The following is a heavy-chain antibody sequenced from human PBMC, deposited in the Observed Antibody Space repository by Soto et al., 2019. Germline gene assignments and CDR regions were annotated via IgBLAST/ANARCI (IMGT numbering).Heavy chain of an antibody. D-gene: IGHD6-13*01. J-gene: IGHJ5*02. CDR2: VSGSGDTK. Sequence: EVQLLESGGGLVQPGGSLRLSCAASGFAFNTYAMSWVRQAPGKGLQWVSGVSGSGDTKYYAESVKGRFTISRDNSKNTLYLQMNSLRADDTAVYYCARDTGRASADLWGQGTLVTVSS. CDR1: GFAFNTYA. V-gene: IGHV3-23*01. CDR3: ARDTGRASADL.